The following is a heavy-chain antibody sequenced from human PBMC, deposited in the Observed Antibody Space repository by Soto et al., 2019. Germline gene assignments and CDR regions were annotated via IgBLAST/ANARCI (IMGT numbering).Heavy chain of an antibody. J-gene: IGHJ3*02. D-gene: IGHD5-18*01. V-gene: IGHV3-23*01. CDR3: AKDFGYNYGYDAFDI. CDR2: ISGSGGST. CDR1: GFTFSSYA. Sequence: EVQLLESGGGSVQPGGSLRLSCAASGFTFSSYAMSCVRQAPGKGLEWVSGISGSGGSTYCVDSVKGRFTISRDNSKNTLYLQMNSLRAADTAVYYCAKDFGYNYGYDAFDIWGQGTMVTVSS.